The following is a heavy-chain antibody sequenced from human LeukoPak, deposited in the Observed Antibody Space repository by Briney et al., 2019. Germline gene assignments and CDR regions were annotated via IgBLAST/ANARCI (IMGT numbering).Heavy chain of an antibody. D-gene: IGHD3-10*01. CDR1: GGSFSGYY. J-gene: IGHJ6*03. Sequence: SETLSLTCAVYGGSFSGYYWSWIRQPPGKGLEWIGEINHSRSTNYHPSLKSRVTISVDTSKNQFSLKLSSVTAADTVVYYCARRLGRKFGERFYYYHYMDVWGKGTTVTISS. V-gene: IGHV4-34*01. CDR2: INHSRST. CDR3: ARRLGRKFGERFYYYHYMDV.